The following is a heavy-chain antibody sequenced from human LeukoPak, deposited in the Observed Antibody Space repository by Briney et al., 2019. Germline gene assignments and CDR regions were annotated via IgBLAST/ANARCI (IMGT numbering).Heavy chain of an antibody. V-gene: IGHV5-51*01. Sequence: KDGESLKISCKGSGYSFTSYWIGWVRQMPGKGLEWMGIIYPSDSDTRYSPSFQGQVTISADKSISTAYLQWSSLKASDTAMYYCARERGYSYGLNAFDIWGEGTMGTVSS. CDR1: GYSFTSYW. CDR2: IYPSDSDT. D-gene: IGHD5-18*01. J-gene: IGHJ3*02. CDR3: ARERGYSYGLNAFDI.